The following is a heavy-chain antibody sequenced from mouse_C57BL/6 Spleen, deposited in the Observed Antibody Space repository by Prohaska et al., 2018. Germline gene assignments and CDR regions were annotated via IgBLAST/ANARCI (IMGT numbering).Heavy chain of an antibody. CDR2: INSDGSAI. Sequence: EVQLLETGGGLVQPGGSRGLSCEGSGFTFSGFWMSWVRQTPGKTLEWIGDINSDGSAIKYATSIKDRFTIFRDNDKSTLYLQMSNVRSEDTATYFCMRYGLRYWYFDVWGTGTTVTVSS. V-gene: IGHV11-2*01. CDR1: GFTFSGFW. J-gene: IGHJ1*03. D-gene: IGHD1-1*01. CDR3: MRYGLRYWYFDV.